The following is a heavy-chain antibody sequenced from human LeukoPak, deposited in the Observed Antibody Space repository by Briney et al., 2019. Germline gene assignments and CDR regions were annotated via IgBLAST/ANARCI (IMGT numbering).Heavy chain of an antibody. Sequence: GGSLRLSCAASGFTFSSYWMHWVRQAPGKGLVWVSRIYSDGSGTTYAESVKGRFTISRDNAKNTLFLQMNSLTAEDTAVYYCATDRGHAFDIWGQGTMVPVS. CDR2: IYSDGSGT. J-gene: IGHJ3*02. CDR3: ATDRGHAFDI. D-gene: IGHD3-10*01. V-gene: IGHV3-74*01. CDR1: GFTFSSYW.